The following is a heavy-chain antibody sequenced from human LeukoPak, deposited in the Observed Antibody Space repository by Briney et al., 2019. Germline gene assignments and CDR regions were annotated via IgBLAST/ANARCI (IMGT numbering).Heavy chain of an antibody. V-gene: IGHV3-11*01. D-gene: IGHD3-22*01. CDR3: ARSIGYYYTMDV. CDR1: GFSFSHYY. CDR2: ISGSGSDL. Sequence: PGGSLRLSCVACGFSFSHYYMSWIRRAPGRGLEWISYISGSGSDLYYADSVKGRFTISRDNANNSLYLQMNSLRAEDTAVYYCARSIGYYYTMDVWAQGTTVTVSS. J-gene: IGHJ6*02.